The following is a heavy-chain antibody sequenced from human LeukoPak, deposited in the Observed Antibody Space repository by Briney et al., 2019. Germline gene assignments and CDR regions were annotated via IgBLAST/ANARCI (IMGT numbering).Heavy chain of an antibody. D-gene: IGHD2-21*02. Sequence: SVKVSCKASGGTFSSYAISWVRQAPGQGLEWMGRVIPILGIANYAQKFQGRVTITADKSTSTAYMELSSLRSEDTAVYYCSAFTNGGNSVDYWGQGTLVTVSS. CDR1: GGTFSSYA. CDR3: SAFTNGGNSVDY. CDR2: VIPILGIA. V-gene: IGHV1-69*04. J-gene: IGHJ4*02.